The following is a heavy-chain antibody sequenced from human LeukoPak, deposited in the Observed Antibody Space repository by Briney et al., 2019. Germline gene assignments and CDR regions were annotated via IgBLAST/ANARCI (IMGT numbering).Heavy chain of an antibody. J-gene: IGHJ3*02. CDR1: GYTFTSYY. CDR2: INPCSGST. CDR3: ARGPPQYRSSWYVSAFDI. V-gene: IGHV1-46*01. Sequence: ASVKVSCKASGYTFTSYYMHWVRQAPGQGLEWMGIINPCSGSTSYEQKFQGRVTMTRDTSTTTVYMELSSLRSEDTAVYYCARGPPQYRSSWYVSAFDIWGQGTMVTVSS. D-gene: IGHD6-13*01.